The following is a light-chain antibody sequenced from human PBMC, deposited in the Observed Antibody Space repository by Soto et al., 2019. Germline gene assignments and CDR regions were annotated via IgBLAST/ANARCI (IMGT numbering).Light chain of an antibody. Sequence: EIVLTQSPATLSLSPGESATLSCRTSRNVSSYLAWYQQKPGQAPRLLIYDASNRATGIPARFSGSGSGTDFTLTISILEPEDFAVYYCQQRSNWPWTFGQGTKVEIK. CDR2: DAS. CDR3: QQRSNWPWT. V-gene: IGKV3-11*01. J-gene: IGKJ1*01. CDR1: RNVSSY.